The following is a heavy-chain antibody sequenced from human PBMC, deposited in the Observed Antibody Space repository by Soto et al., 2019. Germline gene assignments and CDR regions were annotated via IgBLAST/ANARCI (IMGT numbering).Heavy chain of an antibody. CDR1: GYPFTKFG. CDR2: ISGHSGGT. D-gene: IGHD1-1*01. CDR3: ATAGGHGARTHICGMDV. Sequence: QPQLVQSGVELKKPGASVRVSCKASGYPFTKFGINWVRQAPGQGLEWMGWISGHSGGTKYGPKFRDRLTIVTDTSSKTAYMELRSLKSDDTAVYYFATAGGHGARTHICGMDVWGQGTTVTVSS. J-gene: IGHJ6*02. V-gene: IGHV1-18*01.